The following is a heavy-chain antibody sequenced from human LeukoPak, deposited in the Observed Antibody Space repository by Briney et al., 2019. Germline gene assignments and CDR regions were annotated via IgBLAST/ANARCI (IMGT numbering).Heavy chain of an antibody. CDR3: ARPCTGSYFGGGY. CDR1: GYSFTSFW. D-gene: IGHD1-26*01. CDR2: IYPCDSDI. V-gene: IGHV5-51*01. J-gene: IGHJ4*02. Sequence: GESLNISCKGFGYSFTSFWIGWVRQMPGKGLGWMGVIYPCDSDIRYSPSFQGQVTISADKSISTAYLQWSSLKASDAAMYYCARPCTGSYFGGGYWGQGTLVTVSS.